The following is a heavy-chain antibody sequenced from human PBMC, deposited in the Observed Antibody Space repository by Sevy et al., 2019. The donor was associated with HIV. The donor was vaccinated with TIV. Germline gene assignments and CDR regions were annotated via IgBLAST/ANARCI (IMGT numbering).Heavy chain of an antibody. D-gene: IGHD4-17*01. V-gene: IGHV3-11*01. CDR3: ARDRSRLRLYYFDY. Sequence: GGSLRLSCAASGFTFSDYYMSWIRQAPGKGLEWVSYISSSGSTIYYADSVKGRFTISRDNAKNSLYRQMNSLRAEDTAVYYCARDRSRLRLYYFDYWGQGTLVTVSS. J-gene: IGHJ4*02. CDR1: GFTFSDYY. CDR2: ISSSGSTI.